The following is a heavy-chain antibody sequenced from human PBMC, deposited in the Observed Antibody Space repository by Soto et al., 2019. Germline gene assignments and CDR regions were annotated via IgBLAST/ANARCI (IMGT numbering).Heavy chain of an antibody. CDR3: ARGYYDSSGYSNCFDP. V-gene: IGHV4-59*01. Sequence: QVQLHESGPGLVKPSETLSLTCTDSGGSIRSYYWSWIRQPPGERLEWIGYVHSSGTTNYNPSLNSRVTMSLDTSKSHFSLKLSSVTAADTAVYYCARGYYDSSGYSNCFDPWGQGALVTVSS. J-gene: IGHJ5*02. CDR1: GGSIRSYY. D-gene: IGHD3-22*01. CDR2: VHSSGTT.